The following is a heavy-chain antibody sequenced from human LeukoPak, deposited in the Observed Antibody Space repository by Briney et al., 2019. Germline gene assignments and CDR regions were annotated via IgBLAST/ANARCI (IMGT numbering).Heavy chain of an antibody. CDR3: ARAGSSGIFN. D-gene: IGHD6-19*01. V-gene: IGHV4-61*01. Sequence: PSQTLSLTCTVSGGSISSGSYYWSWIRQPPGKGLEWIGYIYYSGSTNYNPSLKSRVTISVDTSKNQFSLKLSSVTAADTAVYYCARAGSSGIFNWGQGTLVTVSS. CDR1: GGSISSGSYY. J-gene: IGHJ4*02. CDR2: IYYSGST.